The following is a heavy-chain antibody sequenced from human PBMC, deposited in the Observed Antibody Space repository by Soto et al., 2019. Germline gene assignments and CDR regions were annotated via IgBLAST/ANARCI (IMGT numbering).Heavy chain of an antibody. CDR3: ARDMCRGFGGGSCYGFSNWFDP. J-gene: IGHJ5*02. D-gene: IGHD2-15*01. Sequence: EVQLVESGGGLVKPGGSLRLSCAASGFTFSSYSMNWVRQAPGKGLEWVSSISSSSSYIYYADSVKGRFTISRDNAKNSLYLQMNSLRAEDTAVYYCARDMCRGFGGGSCYGFSNWFDPWGQGTLVTVSS. CDR1: GFTFSSYS. CDR2: ISSSSSYI. V-gene: IGHV3-21*01.